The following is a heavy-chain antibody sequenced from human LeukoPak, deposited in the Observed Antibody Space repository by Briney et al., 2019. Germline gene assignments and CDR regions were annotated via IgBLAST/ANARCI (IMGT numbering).Heavy chain of an antibody. CDR1: GFTFSSYA. J-gene: IGHJ4*02. V-gene: IGHV3-7*01. CDR3: ARAQGSRGYCSSTSCYRASYYFDY. D-gene: IGHD2-2*01. Sequence: GSLRLSCAASGFTFSSYAMSWVRQAPGKGLEWVANIKQDGSEKYYVDSVKGRFTISRDNAKNSLYLQMNSLRAEDTAVYYCARAQGSRGYCSSTSCYRASYYFDYWGQGTLVTVSS. CDR2: IKQDGSEK.